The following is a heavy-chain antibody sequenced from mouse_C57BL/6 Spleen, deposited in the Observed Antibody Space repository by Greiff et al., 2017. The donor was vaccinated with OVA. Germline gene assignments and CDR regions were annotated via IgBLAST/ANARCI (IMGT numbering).Heavy chain of an antibody. CDR2: IDPENGDT. V-gene: IGHV14-4*01. D-gene: IGHD3-2*02. CDR1: GFNIKDDY. Sequence: VQLKQSGAELVRPGASVKLSCTASGFNIKDDYMHWVKQRPEQGLEWIGWIDPENGDTEYASKFQGKATITADTSSNTAYLQLSSLTSEDTAVYYCTTLDSSGYPFAYWGQGTLVTVSA. CDR3: TTLDSSGYPFAY. J-gene: IGHJ3*01.